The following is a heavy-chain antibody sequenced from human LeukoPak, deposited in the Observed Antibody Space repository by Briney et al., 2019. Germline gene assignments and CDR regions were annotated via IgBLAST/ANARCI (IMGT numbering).Heavy chain of an antibody. Sequence: GGSLRLSCATSGFTFSNYGFHWVRQAPDKGLEWVAIIWYDGSNKYYADSVKGRFTISRDNSKRTVYLQMNSLRAEDTAVYYCATSGREIVGDWGQGTLVTVSS. CDR3: ATSGREIVGD. V-gene: IGHV3-33*01. CDR1: GFTFSNYG. D-gene: IGHD2-21*01. CDR2: IWYDGSNK. J-gene: IGHJ4*02.